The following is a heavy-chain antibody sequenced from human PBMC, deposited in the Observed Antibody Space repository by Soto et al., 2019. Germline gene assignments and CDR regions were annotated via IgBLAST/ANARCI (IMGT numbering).Heavy chain of an antibody. D-gene: IGHD3-3*01. V-gene: IGHV5-51*01. CDR1: GYSFTSYW. CDR3: ARLLGYYDFWSGYSHFDY. CDR2: IYPGDSDT. Sequence: PGESLNSSCKGSGYSFTSYWIGWVRQMPGKGLEWMGIIYPGDSDTRYSPSFQGQVTISADKSISTAYLQWSSLKASDTAMYYCARLLGYYDFWSGYSHFDYWGQGTLVTVSS. J-gene: IGHJ4*02.